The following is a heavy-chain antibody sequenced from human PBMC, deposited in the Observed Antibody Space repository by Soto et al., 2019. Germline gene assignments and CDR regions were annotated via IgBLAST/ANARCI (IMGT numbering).Heavy chain of an antibody. CDR1: GFSFSHYG. V-gene: IGHV3-30*03. Sequence: QVQVVESGGGVVQPGRSLRLACVASGFSFSHYGMQWVRQAPGKGLEWVAVISYDGSHKYYGESVTGRFTISRDNSKNTLYLQMNSLRPDDTALYFCARNRQREQLGYYGVDVWGPGTTVAVSS. CDR2: ISYDGSHK. J-gene: IGHJ6*02. CDR3: ARNRQREQLGYYGVDV. D-gene: IGHD6-25*01.